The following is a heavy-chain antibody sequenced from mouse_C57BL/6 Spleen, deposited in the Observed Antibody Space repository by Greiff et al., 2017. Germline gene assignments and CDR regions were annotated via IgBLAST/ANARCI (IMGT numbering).Heavy chain of an antibody. CDR3: ARRGDSWYFDV. V-gene: IGHV1-63*01. Sequence: VQLQQSGAELARPGPSVKMSCKASGYTFTNYWIGWAKQRPGHGLEWIGDIYPGGGYTNYNEKFKGKATLTADKSSSTAYMQFSSLTSEDSAIYYCARRGDSWYFDVWGTGTTVTVSS. CDR1: GYTFTNYW. CDR2: IYPGGGYT. J-gene: IGHJ1*03.